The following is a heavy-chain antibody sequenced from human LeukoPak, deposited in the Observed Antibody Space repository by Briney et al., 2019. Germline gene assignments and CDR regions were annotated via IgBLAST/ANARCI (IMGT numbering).Heavy chain of an antibody. CDR3: ARGEYSSSRGYWFDP. D-gene: IGHD6-13*01. V-gene: IGHV4-61*02. CDR1: GGSISSGSYY. CDR2: IYTSGST. J-gene: IGHJ5*02. Sequence: SQALSLTCTVSGGSISSGSYYWSWIRQPAGKGLEWIGRIYTSGSTNYNPSLKSRVTISVGTSKNQFSLKLSSVTAADTAVYYCARGEYSSSRGYWFDPWGQGTLVTVSS.